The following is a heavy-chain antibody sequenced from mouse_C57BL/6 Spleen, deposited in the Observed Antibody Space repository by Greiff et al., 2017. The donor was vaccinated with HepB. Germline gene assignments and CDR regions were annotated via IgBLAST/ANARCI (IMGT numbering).Heavy chain of an antibody. CDR1: GYAFSSSW. CDR2: IYPGDGDT. V-gene: IGHV1-82*01. CDR3: ASPYDYYAMDY. J-gene: IGHJ4*01. D-gene: IGHD6-5*01. Sequence: QVTLKESGPELVKPGASVKISCKASGYAFSSSWMNWVKQRPGKGLEWIGRIYPGDGDTNYNGKFKGKATLTADKSSSTAYMQLSSLTSEDSAVYFCASPYDYYAMDYWGQGTSVTVSS.